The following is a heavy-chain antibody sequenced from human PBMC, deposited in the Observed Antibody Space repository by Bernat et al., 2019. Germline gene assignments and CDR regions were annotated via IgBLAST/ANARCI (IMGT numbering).Heavy chain of an antibody. V-gene: IGHV4-34*01. D-gene: IGHD6-6*01. CDR3: ARGRAAARRFDY. J-gene: IGHJ4*02. CDR1: GFTFSDYS. CDR2: INHSGST. Sequence: QVQLVESGGGLVKPGGSLRLFCAASGFTFSDYSMTWIRQAPGKGLEWIGEINHSGSTNYNPSLKSRVTISVDTSKNQFSLKLSSVTAADTAVYYCARGRAAARRFDYWGQGTLVTVSS.